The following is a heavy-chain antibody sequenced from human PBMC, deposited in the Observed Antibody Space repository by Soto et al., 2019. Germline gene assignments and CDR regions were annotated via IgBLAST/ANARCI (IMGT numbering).Heavy chain of an antibody. CDR1: GGTFSSYT. CDR2: IIPILGIA. V-gene: IGHV1-69*08. D-gene: IGHD3-10*01. J-gene: IGHJ6*02. CDR3: ARDKGMAYYFGMDV. Sequence: QVQLVQSGAEVKKPGSSVKVSCKAYGGTFSSYTISWVRQAPGQGLEWMGRIIPILGIANYAQKFQGRVTITADKSTSTAYMELSSLRSEDSAVYYCARDKGMAYYFGMDVWGQVTTVTVSS.